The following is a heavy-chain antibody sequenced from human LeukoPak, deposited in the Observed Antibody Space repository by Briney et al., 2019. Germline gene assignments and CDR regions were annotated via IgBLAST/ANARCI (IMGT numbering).Heavy chain of an antibody. Sequence: GGSLRLSCAASGFTFSNAWMTWVRQAPGKGLEWVGHIKSNADGGTTDYASPVKQRFTISRDDSQNTLFLQMNSLKTEDTAVYYCTRGSSGWYFDYWGQGTLVTVSS. CDR3: TRGSSGWYFDY. CDR1: GFTFSNAW. D-gene: IGHD6-19*01. CDR2: IKSNADGGTT. J-gene: IGHJ4*02. V-gene: IGHV3-15*01.